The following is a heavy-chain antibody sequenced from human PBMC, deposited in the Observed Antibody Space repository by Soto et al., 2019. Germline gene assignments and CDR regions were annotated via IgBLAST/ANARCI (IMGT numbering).Heavy chain of an antibody. V-gene: IGHV2-5*02. CDR1: GFSLSTSGVG. J-gene: IGHJ4*02. Sequence: QITLKESGPTLVNPTQTLTLTCTFSGFSLSTSGVGGGWIRQPPGKALEWLALIYWDDDTLYSPSLKSRLTITKGPSKNQLVLTMTNTDPVDTATYYCAHHTPSCSSTSCYGGFDYWGQGTLVTVSS. CDR2: IYWDDDT. D-gene: IGHD2-2*01. CDR3: AHHTPSCSSTSCYGGFDY.